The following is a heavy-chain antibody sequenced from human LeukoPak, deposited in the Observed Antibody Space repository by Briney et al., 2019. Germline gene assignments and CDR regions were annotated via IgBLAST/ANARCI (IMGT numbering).Heavy chain of an antibody. J-gene: IGHJ4*02. V-gene: IGHV3-23*01. D-gene: IGHD3-16*01. CDR1: GFTFSSYW. CDR2: ISGSGGGT. Sequence: PGGSLRLSCAASGFTFSSYWMSWVRQAPGKGLEWVSAISGSGGGTYYADSVKGRFTISRDNSKNTLYLQMNSLRAEDTAVYYCSKDAPPKCDYVWRSNRFFDYWGQGTLVTVSS. CDR3: SKDAPPKCDYVWRSNRFFDY.